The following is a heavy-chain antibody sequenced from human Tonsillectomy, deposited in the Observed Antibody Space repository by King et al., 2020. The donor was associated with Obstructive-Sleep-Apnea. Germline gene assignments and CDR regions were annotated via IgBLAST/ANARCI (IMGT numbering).Heavy chain of an antibody. J-gene: IGHJ4*02. CDR2: IYHSGST. CDR3: AREFGGAPTGWLRF. CDR1: GYSISSGYF. Sequence: QLQESGPGLVKSSETLSLSCTVSGYSISSGYFWGWIRQPPGKGLEWIGSIYHSGSTYFNPSLKRRVTISVDPSKNQFSLRLSSVTAAVTAVYFCAREFGGAPTGWLRFWGQGTPVTVSS. V-gene: IGHV4-38-2*02. D-gene: IGHD3-16*01.